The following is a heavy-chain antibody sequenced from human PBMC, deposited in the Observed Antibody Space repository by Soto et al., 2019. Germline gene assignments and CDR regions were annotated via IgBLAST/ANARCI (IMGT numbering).Heavy chain of an antibody. J-gene: IGHJ4*02. CDR3: AKDFGSGYAY. Sequence: QVQLVESGGGVVQPGRSLRLSCAASGFTFSSYGMHWVRQAPGKGLEWVAVISYDGSNKYYEDSVKGRFTISRDNSKNTLYLQMNSLRAEDTAVYYCAKDFGSGYAYWGQGTLVTVSS. D-gene: IGHD5-12*01. V-gene: IGHV3-30*18. CDR2: ISYDGSNK. CDR1: GFTFSSYG.